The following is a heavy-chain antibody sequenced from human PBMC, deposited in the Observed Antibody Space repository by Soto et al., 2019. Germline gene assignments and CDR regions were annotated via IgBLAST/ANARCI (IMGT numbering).Heavy chain of an antibody. CDR1: GASLSDNY. V-gene: IGHV4-34*01. CDR2: IKHSGNT. J-gene: IGHJ5*02. D-gene: IGHD6-25*01. CDR3: ARGSGGFDA. Sequence: SETLSLTCAGYGASLSDNYCNWLRQPPGKGLEWIGEIKHSGNTNYNPSLRRRGTISIDTSKNQLSLKLRSVSDADTAVYYCARGSGGFDACGQRTPLPVSS.